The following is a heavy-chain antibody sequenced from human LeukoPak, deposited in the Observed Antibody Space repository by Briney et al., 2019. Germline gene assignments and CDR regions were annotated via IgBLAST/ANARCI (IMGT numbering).Heavy chain of an antibody. CDR2: IYYSGNT. CDR3: ARVAISRGYYYYMDV. J-gene: IGHJ6*03. Sequence: PSETLSLTCSVSSDSISGYYWSWLRQPPGRGLEWIGYIYYSGNTYYNPSLKSRVTISLDTSKNQFSLKMNSMTAADTAVYYCARVAISRGYYYYMDVWGKGTTVTVSS. D-gene: IGHD3-3*01. V-gene: IGHV4-59*01. CDR1: SDSISGYY.